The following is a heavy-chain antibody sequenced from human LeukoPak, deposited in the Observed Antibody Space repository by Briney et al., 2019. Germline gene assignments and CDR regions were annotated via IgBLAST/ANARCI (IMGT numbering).Heavy chain of an antibody. Sequence: RPGGSLRLSCAASGFTFDDYGMSWSRQPPGKGLGGVSGFIWNGGSKGYADSVKGRFTISRDNAKNSPYLQMNSLRAEDTALYYCARDRAFYCSSTSCYTTHDAFDIWGQGTMVTVSS. CDR1: GFTFDDYG. CDR3: ARDRAFYCSSTSCYTTHDAFDI. D-gene: IGHD2-2*02. V-gene: IGHV3-20*04. CDR2: FIWNGGSK. J-gene: IGHJ3*02.